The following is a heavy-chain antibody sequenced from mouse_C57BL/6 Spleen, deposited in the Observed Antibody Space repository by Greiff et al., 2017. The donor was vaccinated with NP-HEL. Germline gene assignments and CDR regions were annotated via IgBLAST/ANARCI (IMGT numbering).Heavy chain of an antibody. CDR2: IYWDDDK. D-gene: IGHD1-1*01. CDR1: GFSLSTSGMG. CDR3: ARVITTVVAHYAMDY. J-gene: IGHJ4*01. Sequence: QVTLKVSGPGILQSSQTLSLTCSFSGFSLSTSGMGVSWIRQPSGKGLEWLAHIYWDDDKRYNPSLKSRLTISKDTSRNQVFLKITSVDTADTATYYCARVITTVVAHYAMDYWGQGTSVTVSS. V-gene: IGHV8-12*01.